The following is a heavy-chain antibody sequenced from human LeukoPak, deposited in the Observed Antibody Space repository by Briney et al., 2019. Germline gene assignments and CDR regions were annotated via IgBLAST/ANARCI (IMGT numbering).Heavy chain of an antibody. CDR3: ARDSGSSHSDAFDI. V-gene: IGHV4-30-4*08. CDR2: IYYSGST. J-gene: IGHJ3*02. D-gene: IGHD1-26*01. Sequence: SETLSLTCTVSGGSISSGDYYWSWIRQPPGKGLEWIGYIYYSGSTYYNPSLKSRVTISVDTSKNQFSLKLSSVTAADTAVYYCARDSGSSHSDAFDIWGQGTMVTVSS. CDR1: GGSISSGDYY.